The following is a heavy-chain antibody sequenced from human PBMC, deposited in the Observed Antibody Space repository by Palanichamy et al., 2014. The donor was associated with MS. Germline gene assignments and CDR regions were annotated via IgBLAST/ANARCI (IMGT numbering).Heavy chain of an antibody. CDR1: GFSFSGRA. J-gene: IGHJ5*02. D-gene: IGHD3-10*01. Sequence: EVQLVESGEGLVQPGGPVRLSCAASGFSFSGRALNWVRQAPGKGLEWVSYIGVSSILIQYADSVKGRFTISRDNAKNSVYLQMNSLRDEDAAVYYCARDVWDYGSNWFDPWGQGTLVTVSS. CDR3: ARDVWDYGSNWFDP. CDR2: IGVSSILI. V-gene: IGHV3-48*02.